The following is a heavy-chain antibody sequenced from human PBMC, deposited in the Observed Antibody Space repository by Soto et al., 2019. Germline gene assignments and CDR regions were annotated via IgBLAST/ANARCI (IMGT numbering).Heavy chain of an antibody. J-gene: IGHJ5*02. V-gene: IGHV6-1*01. CDR2: TYYSSKWYN. D-gene: IGHD6-19*01. Sequence: SQTLSLTCAISGDSVSSNSAAWNWIRQSPSRGLEWLGKTYYSSKWYNDYAVSVKSRITITPDTSKNQFSLQLNSVTPEDTAVYYGARDGLYSSGWYGWFDPWGQGTLVTVSS. CDR3: ARDGLYSSGWYGWFDP. CDR1: GDSVSSNSAA.